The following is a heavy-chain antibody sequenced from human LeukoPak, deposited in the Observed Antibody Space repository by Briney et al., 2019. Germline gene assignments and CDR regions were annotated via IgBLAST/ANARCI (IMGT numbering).Heavy chain of an antibody. CDR3: ARGELRFLNYYYYGMDV. Sequence: PSETLSLTCAVYGGSFSGYYWSWIRQPPVKGLEWIGEINHSGSTNYNPSLKSRVTISVDTSKNQFSLKPSSVTAADTAVYYCARGELRFLNYYYYGMDVWGQGTTVTVSS. D-gene: IGHD3-3*01. CDR2: INHSGST. CDR1: GGSFSGYY. V-gene: IGHV4-34*01. J-gene: IGHJ6*02.